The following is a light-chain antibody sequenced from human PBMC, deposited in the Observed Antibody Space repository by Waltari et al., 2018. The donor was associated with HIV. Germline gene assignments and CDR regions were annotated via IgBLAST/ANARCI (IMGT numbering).Light chain of an antibody. CDR3: QAYDNSLSGVV. CDR2: GYK. J-gene: IGLJ2*01. CDR1: SSNIGAAYD. Sequence: QSVLPQPPSVSGAPGLRVTISCTGSSSNIGAAYDVHWYQKLPGTAPTLLIYGYKNRPSGAADRFCGSKSGTAASLASTGRQADDEADYYGQAYDNSLSGVVFGGGTKLTVL. V-gene: IGLV1-40*01.